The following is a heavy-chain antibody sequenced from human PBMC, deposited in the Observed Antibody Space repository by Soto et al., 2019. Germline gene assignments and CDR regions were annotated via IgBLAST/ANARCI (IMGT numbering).Heavy chain of an antibody. V-gene: IGHV1-18*01. D-gene: IGHD3-10*01. Sequence: QVQLVQSGAEVKKPGASVKVSCKASGYTFTSYGISWVRQAPGQGLEWMGWISAYNGNTNYAQKLQGRVTMTTDKSTSTAYMEQRSLRSDDTAVYYCARGGYGSGSYYNVWELAYWGQGTLVTVSS. CDR3: ARGGYGSGSYYNVWELAY. CDR2: ISAYNGNT. CDR1: GYTFTSYG. J-gene: IGHJ4*02.